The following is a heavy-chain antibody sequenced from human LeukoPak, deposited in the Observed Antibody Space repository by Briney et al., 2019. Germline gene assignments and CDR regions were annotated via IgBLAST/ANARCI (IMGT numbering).Heavy chain of an antibody. V-gene: IGHV4-4*07. CDR1: DDSISSYY. D-gene: IGHD5-18*01. Sequence: PSETLSLTCSVSDDSISSYYWSWIRQPAGKGLEWIGRIYTSGSTNYNPSLTSRVTMSVDTSKNQFSLKLSSVTAADTAVYYCARDLIQLWLHGNWFDPWGQGTLVTVSS. J-gene: IGHJ5*02. CDR3: ARDLIQLWLHGNWFDP. CDR2: IYTSGST.